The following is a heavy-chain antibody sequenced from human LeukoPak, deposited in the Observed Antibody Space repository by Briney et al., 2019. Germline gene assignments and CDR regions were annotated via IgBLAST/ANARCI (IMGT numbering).Heavy chain of an antibody. CDR2: INSDGSST. J-gene: IGHJ6*02. Sequence: GGSLRLSCAASGFTFSSYWMSWVRQAPGKGLVWVSRINSDGSSTSYADSVKGRFTISRDNAKNTLYLQMNSLRAEDTAVYYCARALLSFYDSSARYYYYYGMDVWGQGTTVTVSS. CDR1: GFTFSSYW. CDR3: ARALLSFYDSSARYYYYYGMDV. D-gene: IGHD3-22*01. V-gene: IGHV3-74*01.